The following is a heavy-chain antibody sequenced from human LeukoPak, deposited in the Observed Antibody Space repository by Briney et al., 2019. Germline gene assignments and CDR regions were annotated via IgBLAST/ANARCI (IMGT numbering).Heavy chain of an antibody. V-gene: IGHV5-51*01. D-gene: IGHD2-15*01. CDR1: GYSFTSYW. J-gene: IGHJ4*02. CDR2: IYPGDSDT. CDR3: ARQVAACSGGSCFKNPFDY. Sequence: GESLKISCKGSGYSFTSYWIGWVRQMPGKGLEWMGIIYPGDSDTRYSPSFQGQVTISADKSISTAYLQWSSLKASDTAMYYCARQVAACSGGSCFKNPFDYWGQGTLVTVSS.